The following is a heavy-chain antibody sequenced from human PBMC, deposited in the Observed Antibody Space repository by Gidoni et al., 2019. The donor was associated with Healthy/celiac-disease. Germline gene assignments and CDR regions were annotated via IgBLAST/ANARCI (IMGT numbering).Heavy chain of an antibody. J-gene: IGHJ4*02. Sequence: QLQLQESGPGLVKPSETLSLTCTVSGGSISSSSYYWGWIRQPPGKGLEWIGSIYYSGSTYYNPSLKSRVTISVDTSKNQFSLKLSSVTAADTAVYYCARQTVLGSVTYFDYWGQGTLVTVSS. V-gene: IGHV4-39*01. CDR3: ARQTVLGSVTYFDY. CDR2: IYYSGST. D-gene: IGHD4-17*01. CDR1: GGSISSSSYY.